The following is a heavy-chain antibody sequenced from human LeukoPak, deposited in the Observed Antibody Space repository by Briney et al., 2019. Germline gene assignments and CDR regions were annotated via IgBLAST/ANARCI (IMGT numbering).Heavy chain of an antibody. J-gene: IGHJ4*02. D-gene: IGHD1-26*01. Sequence: PGGSLRLPCAASGFTFSSYGMSWVRQAPGKGLEWVSAISGSGGSTYYADSVKGRFTISRDNSKNTLYLQMNSLRAEDTAVYYCAKGGLVGATYFDYWGQGTLVTVSS. CDR3: AKGGLVGATYFDY. CDR2: ISGSGGST. CDR1: GFTFSSYG. V-gene: IGHV3-23*01.